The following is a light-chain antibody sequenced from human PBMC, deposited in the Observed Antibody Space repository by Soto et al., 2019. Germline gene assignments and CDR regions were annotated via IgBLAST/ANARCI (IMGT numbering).Light chain of an antibody. Sequence: AQPSPLSVSPGQSNTTSCTGTNRDVGGYNYVSWYQQHPGKAPKLMIYDVSNRPSGVSNRFSGSKSGNTASLTISGLQAEDEADYYCSSYTSSSTPYVFGTGTKVTVL. CDR1: NRDVGGYNY. V-gene: IGLV2-14*01. J-gene: IGLJ1*01. CDR3: SSYTSSSTPYV. CDR2: DVS.